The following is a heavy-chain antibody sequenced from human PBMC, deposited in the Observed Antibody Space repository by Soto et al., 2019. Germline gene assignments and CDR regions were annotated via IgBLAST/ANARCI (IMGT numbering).Heavy chain of an antibody. CDR1: GFTFSGYN. Sequence: GGSLRLSCAASGFTFSGYNMNWVRQAPGKGLEWVSYISGGSITTTYADSVKGRVTISRDNARNSLYLQMNSLRDEDTAVYYCARLKGTGLDVWGQGTTVTVSS. CDR3: ARLKGTGLDV. J-gene: IGHJ6*02. CDR2: ISGGSITT. D-gene: IGHD3-10*01. V-gene: IGHV3-48*02.